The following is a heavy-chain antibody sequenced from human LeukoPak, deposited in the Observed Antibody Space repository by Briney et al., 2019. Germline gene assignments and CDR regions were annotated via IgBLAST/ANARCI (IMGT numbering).Heavy chain of an antibody. V-gene: IGHV3-7*01. CDR1: GFTFSKDW. J-gene: IGHJ3*02. D-gene: IGHD4-11*01. CDR3: ATSTHYAFQI. CDR2: INPDGSGK. Sequence: GGFLRLSCAASGFTFSKDWMTWVRQAPGKGLEWVANINPDGSGKQFVDSMKGRFTISRDNAKNSLYLQMNSLRAEDTAVYYCATSTHYAFQIWGQGTMVTVSS.